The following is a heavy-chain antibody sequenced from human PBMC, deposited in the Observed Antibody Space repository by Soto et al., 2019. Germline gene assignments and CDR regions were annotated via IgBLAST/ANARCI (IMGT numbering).Heavy chain of an antibody. D-gene: IGHD6-13*01. CDR3: TRLGIAAAGTDY. Sequence: SLRLSCASSGFTFSGSAMHWVRHSSWKGLEWVGRIRSKAKSYATVYAASVKGRFTISRDDSKNTAYLQMNSLKTEDTAVYYCTRLGIAAAGTDYWGQGTLVTVSS. CDR1: GFTFSGSA. J-gene: IGHJ4*02. V-gene: IGHV3-73*01. CDR2: IRSKAKSYAT.